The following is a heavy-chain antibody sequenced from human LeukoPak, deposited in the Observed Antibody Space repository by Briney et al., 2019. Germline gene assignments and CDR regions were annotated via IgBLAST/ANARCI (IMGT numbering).Heavy chain of an antibody. CDR2: IRYDGSNK. CDR3: AKRSDDYFDY. CDR1: GSTFSSYG. Sequence: GGSLRLSCAASGSTFSSYGMHWVRQAPGKGLEWVAFIRYDGSNKYYADSVKGRFTISRDNSKNTLYLQMNSLRAEDTAVYYCAKRSDDYFDYWGQGTLVTVSS. J-gene: IGHJ4*02. V-gene: IGHV3-30*02.